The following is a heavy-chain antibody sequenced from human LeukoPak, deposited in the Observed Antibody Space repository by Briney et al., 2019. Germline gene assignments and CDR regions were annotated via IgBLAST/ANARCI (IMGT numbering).Heavy chain of an antibody. D-gene: IGHD3-22*01. Sequence: VASVKVSCTASGYSFGRYGISWVRQAPGQGLEWLGWIGACNGNTNYAQTLQGRVTMTADTSTTTAYMELRSLSSDDTDVYYCARDFLSYDGSENHFEDTFDIWGQGTMVTVSS. J-gene: IGHJ3*02. CDR2: IGACNGNT. CDR1: GYSFGRYG. CDR3: ARDFLSYDGSENHFEDTFDI. V-gene: IGHV1-18*01.